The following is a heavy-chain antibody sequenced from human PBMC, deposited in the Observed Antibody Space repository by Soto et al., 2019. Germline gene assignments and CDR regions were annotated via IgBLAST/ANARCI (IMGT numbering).Heavy chain of an antibody. V-gene: IGHV3-30-3*01. Sequence: GGSLRLSCAASGFTFSSYAMHWVRQAPGRGLEWVAVISYDGSNKYYADSVKGRFTISRDNSKNTLYLQMNSLRAEDTAVYYCARAVSSSWYYFDYWGQGTLVTVSS. CDR2: ISYDGSNK. CDR3: ARAVSSSWYYFDY. CDR1: GFTFSSYA. D-gene: IGHD6-13*01. J-gene: IGHJ4*02.